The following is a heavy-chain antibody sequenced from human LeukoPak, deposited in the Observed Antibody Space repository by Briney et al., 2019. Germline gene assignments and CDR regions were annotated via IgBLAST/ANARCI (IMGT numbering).Heavy chain of an antibody. CDR2: ISGSGVST. D-gene: IGHD5-18*01. V-gene: IGHV3-23*01. Sequence: GSLRLSCAASGFSLSSHAMSWVRQAPGKGLKWVSAISGSGVSTYYADSVKGRFTISRDNSKNTLYLQMNSLRAEDTAVYYCAKEYGYTYGEFDYWGQGTLVTVSS. J-gene: IGHJ4*02. CDR3: AKEYGYTYGEFDY. CDR1: GFSLSSHA.